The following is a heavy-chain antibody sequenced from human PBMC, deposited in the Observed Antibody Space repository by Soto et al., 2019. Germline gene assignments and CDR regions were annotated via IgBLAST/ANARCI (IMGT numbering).Heavy chain of an antibody. CDR3: ARGRYAHSSSWYGSLGYYYYYMDV. J-gene: IGHJ6*03. CDR2: IYYSGST. D-gene: IGHD6-13*01. Sequence: SETLSLTCTVSGGSISSGGYYWSWIRQHPGKGLEWIGYIYYSGSTYYNPSLKSRVTISVDTSKNQFSLKLSSVTAADTAVYYCARGRYAHSSSWYGSLGYYYYYMDVWGKGTTVTVSS. V-gene: IGHV4-31*03. CDR1: GGSISSGGYY.